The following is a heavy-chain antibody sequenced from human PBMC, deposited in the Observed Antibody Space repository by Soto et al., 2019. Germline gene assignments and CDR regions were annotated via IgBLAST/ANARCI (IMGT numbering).Heavy chain of an antibody. CDR2: ISYDGSNK. CDR3: AKDSPTLVWWSGYYTGVWNWFDP. Sequence: PGGSLRLSCAASGFTFSSYGMHWVRQAPGKGLEWVAVISYDGSNKYYADSVKGRFTISRDNSKNTLYLQMNSLRAEDTAVYYCAKDSPTLVWWSGYYTGVWNWFDPWGQGTLVTVSS. J-gene: IGHJ5*02. D-gene: IGHD3-3*01. CDR1: GFTFSSYG. V-gene: IGHV3-30*18.